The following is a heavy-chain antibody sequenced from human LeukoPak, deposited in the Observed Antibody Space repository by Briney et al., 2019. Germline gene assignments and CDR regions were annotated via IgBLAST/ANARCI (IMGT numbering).Heavy chain of an antibody. Sequence: PSETLSLTCTVSGGSISSYYLTWIRQPPGKGLEWIGYIYYTGATSYNPSLKSRVTISVDTSKKQFSLELTSVTAADTAVYYCAKYGGSGWVIDYWGQGTLVTVSS. CDR1: GGSISSYY. CDR3: AKYGGSGWVIDY. D-gene: IGHD6-19*01. J-gene: IGHJ4*02. CDR2: IYYTGAT. V-gene: IGHV4-59*08.